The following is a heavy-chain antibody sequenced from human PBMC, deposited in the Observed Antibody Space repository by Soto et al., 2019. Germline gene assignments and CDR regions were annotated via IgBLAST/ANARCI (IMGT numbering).Heavy chain of an antibody. D-gene: IGHD3-10*01. V-gene: IGHV4-31*03. CDR2: IYYSGST. Sequence: SETLSLTCTVSGGSISSGGYYWSWIRQHPGKGLEWIGYIYYSGSTYYNPSLKSRVTISVDTSKNQFSLKLSSVTAADTAVYYCARDVYGSGSTTYGMDVWGQGTTVTVS. J-gene: IGHJ6*02. CDR1: GGSISSGGYY. CDR3: ARDVYGSGSTTYGMDV.